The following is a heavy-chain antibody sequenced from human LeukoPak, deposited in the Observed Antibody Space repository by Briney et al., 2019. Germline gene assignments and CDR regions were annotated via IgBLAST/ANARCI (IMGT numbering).Heavy chain of an antibody. CDR3: AKEGSTSGYFDY. CDR1: GFTFDDYA. V-gene: IGHV3-9*01. J-gene: IGHJ4*02. CDR2: ISWNSGSI. D-gene: IGHD2-2*01. Sequence: GGSLRLSCAASGFTFDDYAMHWVRQAPGKGLEWVSGISWNSGSIGYADSVKGRFTISRGNAEKSLYLQMNSLRAEDTALYYCAKEGSTSGYFDYWGQGTLVTVSS.